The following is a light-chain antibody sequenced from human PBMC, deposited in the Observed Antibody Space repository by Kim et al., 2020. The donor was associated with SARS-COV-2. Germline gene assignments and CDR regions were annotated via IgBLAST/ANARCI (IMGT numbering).Light chain of an antibody. CDR3: CSEADRSTSYV. CDR1: SSDVGAYNR. Sequence: QSALTQPRSVSGSPGQSVTISCTGTSSDVGAYNRVSWYQQHPGKAPKLMIYDVSVRPSGVPDRFSGSKSGNTASLTISGLQAEDDADYHCCSEADRSTSYVFGSGTKVTVL. CDR2: DVS. J-gene: IGLJ1*01. V-gene: IGLV2-11*01.